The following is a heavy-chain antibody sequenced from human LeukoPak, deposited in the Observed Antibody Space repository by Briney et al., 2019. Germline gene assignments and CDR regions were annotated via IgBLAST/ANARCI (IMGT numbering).Heavy chain of an antibody. CDR2: ISGSGGST. V-gene: IGHV3-23*01. J-gene: IGHJ4*02. Sequence: GGSLRLSCAASGFTFSSYAMSWVRQAPGKGLEWVSAISGSGGSTYYADSVKGRFTISRDNSKNTLYLQMNSLRAEDTAVYYCANDLLWFGELSIYFDYWGQGTLVTVSS. D-gene: IGHD3-10*01. CDR1: GFTFSSYA. CDR3: ANDLLWFGELSIYFDY.